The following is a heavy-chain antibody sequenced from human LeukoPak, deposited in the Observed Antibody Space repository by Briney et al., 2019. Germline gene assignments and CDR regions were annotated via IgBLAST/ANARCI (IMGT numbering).Heavy chain of an antibody. D-gene: IGHD6-13*01. CDR2: INPRNAAT. CDR1: GYTFTGHY. J-gene: IGHJ4*02. Sequence: ASVKVSCKASGYTFTGHYMHWVRQAPGQGLEWMGWINPRNAATNYAQKFQGRVTMTRDTSTGTIYMEMTSLRSDDTAIYYCARTLYIAAAPGGFDYWGQETLLTVSS. V-gene: IGHV1-2*02. CDR3: ARTLYIAAAPGGFDY.